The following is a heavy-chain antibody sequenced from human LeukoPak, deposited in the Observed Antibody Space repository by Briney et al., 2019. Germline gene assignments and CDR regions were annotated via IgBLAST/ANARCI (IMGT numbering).Heavy chain of an antibody. J-gene: IGHJ4*02. V-gene: IGHV3-23*01. D-gene: IGHD6-19*01. CDR2: ISRSANST. CDR1: GFTFSTYA. CDR3: AKELYSSGWYDY. Sequence: PGGSLRLSCAATGFTFSTYAMSWVRQAPGKGLEWVSGISRSANSTNYADSVKGRFTISRDNSKNTLYLQMNSLRAEDTAVYYCAKELYSSGWYDYWGQGTLVTVSS.